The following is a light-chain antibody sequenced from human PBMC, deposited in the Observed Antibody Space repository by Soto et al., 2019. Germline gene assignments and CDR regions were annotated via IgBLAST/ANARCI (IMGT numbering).Light chain of an antibody. Sequence: EIVLTRSPATLSVSPGERATLSCRASQSINSNLAWYQQKPGQAPRLLIFDASNRADGTPVRFSGGGSGTDFTLTITSLQSEAVAVSYCQQYNSWPLTFGGGTKVEIK. CDR3: QQYNSWPLT. CDR1: QSINSN. V-gene: IGKV3-15*01. J-gene: IGKJ4*01. CDR2: DAS.